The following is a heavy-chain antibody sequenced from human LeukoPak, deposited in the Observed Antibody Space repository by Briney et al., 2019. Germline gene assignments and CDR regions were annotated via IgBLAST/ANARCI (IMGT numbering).Heavy chain of an antibody. D-gene: IGHD6-13*01. J-gene: IGHJ4*02. Sequence: GGSLRLSCAASGFTFSSYSMNWVRQAPGEGLEWVSSISSSSSYIYYADSVKGRFTISRDNAKNSLYLQMNSLRAEDTAVYYCARDLYSSSYVYDYWGQGTLVTVSS. CDR1: GFTFSSYS. V-gene: IGHV3-21*01. CDR2: ISSSSSYI. CDR3: ARDLYSSSYVYDY.